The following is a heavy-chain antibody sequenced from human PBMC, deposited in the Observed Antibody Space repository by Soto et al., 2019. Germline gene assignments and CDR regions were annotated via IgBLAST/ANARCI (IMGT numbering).Heavy chain of an antibody. V-gene: IGHV4-34*01. Sequence: QVQLQQWGAGLVKPSETLSLSCAVYGQSFSGHSWAWIRQPPGKGLEWIGEINESGSTYYNPSLKGRVSMCTDTSKNQFSLKLTSVSGAETAAYFCARGSGIVALPGELEDVNHDYWGQGTLVNVSS. CDR3: ARGSGIVALPGELEDVNHDY. CDR1: GQSFSGHS. J-gene: IGHJ4*02. CDR2: INESGST. D-gene: IGHD1-1*01.